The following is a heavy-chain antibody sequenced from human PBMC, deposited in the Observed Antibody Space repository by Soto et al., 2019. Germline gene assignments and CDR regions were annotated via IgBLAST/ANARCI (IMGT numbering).Heavy chain of an antibody. CDR3: ARGNSRVYSSGWHSGDAFDI. J-gene: IGHJ3*02. CDR1: GDSVSSNSAA. V-gene: IGHV6-1*01. Sequence: PSQTLSLTCAISGDSVSSNSAAWNWIRQSPSRGLEWLGRTYYRSKWYNDYAVSVKSRITINPDTSKNQFSLQLNSVTPEDTAVYYCARGNSRVYSSGWHSGDAFDIWGQGTMVTVSS. CDR2: TYYRSKWYN. D-gene: IGHD6-19*01.